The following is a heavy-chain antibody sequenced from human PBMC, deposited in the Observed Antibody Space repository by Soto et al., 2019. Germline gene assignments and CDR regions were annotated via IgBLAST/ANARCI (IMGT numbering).Heavy chain of an antibody. D-gene: IGHD3-16*01. V-gene: IGHV3-23*01. CDR2: IKSDGSST. Sequence: SLRLSCVASEFSFDNYGMSWVRQAPGKGLEWVSAIKSDGSSTYYAASVKDRFTISRDNSKNTLYLQLNSLRAEDTAVYYCAQLGLMTFSHKHYFNHWGRGALVTVSS. CDR1: EFSFDNYG. J-gene: IGHJ4*02. CDR3: AQLGLMTFSHKHYFNH.